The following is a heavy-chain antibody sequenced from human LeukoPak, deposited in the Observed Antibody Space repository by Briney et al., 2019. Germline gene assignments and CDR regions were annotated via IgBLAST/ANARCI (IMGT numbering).Heavy chain of an antibody. CDR3: ARLPQYNWNFDY. D-gene: IGHD1-20*01. V-gene: IGHV4-59*08. CDR2: IYYSGTT. J-gene: IGHJ4*02. Sequence: SETLSLTCTVSGGSISTYYWSWIRQPPGKGMEWIGYIYYSGTTPYNPSLKSRVTISVDTSKNQFSLQLSSVTAADTAVYYCARLPQYNWNFDYWGQGTLVTVSS. CDR1: GGSISTYY.